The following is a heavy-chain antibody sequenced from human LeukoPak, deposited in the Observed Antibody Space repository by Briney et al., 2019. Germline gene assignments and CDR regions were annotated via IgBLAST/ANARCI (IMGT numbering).Heavy chain of an antibody. Sequence: SETLSLTCTVSGGSISSYYWSWIRQPPGKGLEWIGYIYYRGSTNYNPSLKSRVTISVDTSKNQFSLKLSSVTAADTAVYYCARGRGSGFYYYYYMDVWGKGTTVTVSS. J-gene: IGHJ6*03. CDR1: GGSISSYY. D-gene: IGHD3-10*01. CDR2: IYYRGST. CDR3: ARGRGSGFYYYYYMDV. V-gene: IGHV4-59*08.